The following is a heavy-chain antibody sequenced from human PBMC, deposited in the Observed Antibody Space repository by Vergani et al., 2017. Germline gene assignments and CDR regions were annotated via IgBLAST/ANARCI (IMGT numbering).Heavy chain of an antibody. Sequence: QVQLQESGPGLVKPSQTLSLTCTVSGGSISSGSYYWSWIRQPPGKGLEWIGYIYYSGSTNYNPSLKSRVTISVDTSKNQFSLKLSSVTAADTAVYYCARVGYCSGGSYHEIDYWGQGTLVTVSS. CDR2: IYYSGST. CDR1: GGSISSGSYY. V-gene: IGHV4-61*01. CDR3: ARVGYCSGGSYHEIDY. J-gene: IGHJ4*02. D-gene: IGHD2-15*01.